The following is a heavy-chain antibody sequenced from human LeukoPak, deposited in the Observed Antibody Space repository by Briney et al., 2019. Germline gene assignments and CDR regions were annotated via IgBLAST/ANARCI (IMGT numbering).Heavy chain of an antibody. J-gene: IGHJ4*02. Sequence: GGSLRLSCAASGFTFSSYAMSWVRQAPGKGLEWVSAVSGSGGSTYYADSVRGRFTISRDNAKDSVYLQMNSLRAEDTAVYYCARDLGGYNFDYWGQGTLVTVPS. V-gene: IGHV3-23*01. CDR3: ARDLGGYNFDY. D-gene: IGHD5-24*01. CDR1: GFTFSSYA. CDR2: VSGSGGST.